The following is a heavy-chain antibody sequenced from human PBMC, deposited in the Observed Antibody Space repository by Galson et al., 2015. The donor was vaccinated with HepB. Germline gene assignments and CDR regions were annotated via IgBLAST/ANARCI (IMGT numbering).Heavy chain of an antibody. CDR3: TRARSSWYDAFDI. CDR2: TYYRSKWYN. CDR1: GDSVSSNSAA. J-gene: IGHJ3*02. V-gene: IGHV6-1*01. Sequence: CAISGDSVSSNSAAWNWIRQSPSRGLEWLGRTYYRSKWYNDYAVSLESRITINPDTSKNQFSLQLNSVTPEDTAVYYCTRARSSWYDAFDIWGQGTMVTVSS. D-gene: IGHD6-13*01.